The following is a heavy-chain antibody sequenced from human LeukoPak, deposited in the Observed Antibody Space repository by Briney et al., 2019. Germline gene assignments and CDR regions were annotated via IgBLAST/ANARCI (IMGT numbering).Heavy chain of an antibody. CDR2: IFQGGGEI. CDR1: GFTFSTFA. J-gene: IGHJ4*02. V-gene: IGHV3-23*01. D-gene: IGHD5-18*01. Sequence: GGSLRLSCAASGFTFSTFAMIWVRQPPGKGLEWVSSIFQGGGEIHYADSVRGRFTISRDNSKSTLFLQMNSLRAEDTAIYYCATYRQVLLPFESWGQGTLVTVTS. CDR3: ATYRQVLLPFES.